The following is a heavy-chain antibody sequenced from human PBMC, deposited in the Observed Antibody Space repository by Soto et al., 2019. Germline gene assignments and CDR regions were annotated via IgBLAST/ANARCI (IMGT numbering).Heavy chain of an antibody. Sequence: GGSLRLSCAASGFTFSSYTMPWVRQAPGKGLEWVSGVSGAGTRTYYADSVKGRFTISRDNSESTLSLQMNSLRDEDTAVYYCAKHPNTDLLGGFEFGGQGTMVTVSS. V-gene: IGHV3-23*01. D-gene: IGHD2-15*01. J-gene: IGHJ3*01. CDR2: VSGAGTRT. CDR1: GFTFSSYT. CDR3: AKHPNTDLLGGFEF.